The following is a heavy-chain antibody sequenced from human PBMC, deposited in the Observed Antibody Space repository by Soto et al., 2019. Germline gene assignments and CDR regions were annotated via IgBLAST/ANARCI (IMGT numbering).Heavy chain of an antibody. V-gene: IGHV3-30*18. CDR1: GFTFSSYG. CDR3: AKDYGDYDWYFDL. Sequence: PVGSLRLSCAASGFTFSSYGMHWVRQAPGKGLEWVAVISYDGSNKYYADSVKGRFTISRDNSKNTLYLQMNSLRAEDTAVYYCAKDYGDYDWYFDLWGRGTLVTVSS. D-gene: IGHD4-17*01. CDR2: ISYDGSNK. J-gene: IGHJ2*01.